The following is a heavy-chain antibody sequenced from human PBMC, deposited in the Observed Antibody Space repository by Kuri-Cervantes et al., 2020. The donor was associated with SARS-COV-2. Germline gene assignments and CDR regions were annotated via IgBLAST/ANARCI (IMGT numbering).Heavy chain of an antibody. CDR3: ARGYCSSTSCYGNYYYGMDV. D-gene: IGHD2-2*01. Sequence: GESLKISCAASGFTFSSYWMHWVRQAPGKGLVWVSRINSDGSSTSYADSVKGRFTISRDNAKNTLYLQMNSLKAEDTAVYYCARGYCSSTSCYGNYYYGMDVWGQGDAVHVAS. J-gene: IGHJ6*01. V-gene: IGHV3-74*01. CDR1: GFTFSSYW. CDR2: INSDGSST.